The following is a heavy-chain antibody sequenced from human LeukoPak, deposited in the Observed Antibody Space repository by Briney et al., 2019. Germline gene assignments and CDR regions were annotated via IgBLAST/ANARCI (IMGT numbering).Heavy chain of an antibody. J-gene: IGHJ4*02. CDR2: INHSGST. Sequence: SETLSLTCAVYGGSFSGCYWSWIRQPPGKGLEWIGEINHSGSTNYSPSLKSRVTISVDTSKNQFSLKLSSVTAADTAVYYCARGYSSENFDYWGQGTLVTVSS. V-gene: IGHV4-34*01. CDR1: GGSFSGCY. D-gene: IGHD6-19*01. CDR3: ARGYSSENFDY.